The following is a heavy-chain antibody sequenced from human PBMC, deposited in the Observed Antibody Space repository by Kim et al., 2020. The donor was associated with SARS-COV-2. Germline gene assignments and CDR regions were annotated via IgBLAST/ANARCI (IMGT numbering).Heavy chain of an antibody. CDR2: ISGSGGST. CDR1: GFTFSSYA. Sequence: GGSLRLSCAASGFTFSSYAMSWVRQAPGKGLEWVSAISGSGGSTYYADSVKGRFTISRDNSKNTLYLQMNSLRAEDTAVYYCAKGKGIAVAGMFRGLLGYWGQGTLVTVSS. V-gene: IGHV3-23*01. D-gene: IGHD6-19*01. J-gene: IGHJ4*02. CDR3: AKGKGIAVAGMFRGLLGY.